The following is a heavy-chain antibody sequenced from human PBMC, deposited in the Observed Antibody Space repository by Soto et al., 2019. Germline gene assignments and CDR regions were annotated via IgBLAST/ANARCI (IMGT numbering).Heavy chain of an antibody. CDR3: ARLAGYDKTFEY. V-gene: IGHV1-69*02. CDR1: GGTFSSYT. Sequence: QVQLVQSGAEVKKPGSSVKVSCTASGGTFSSYTISWVRQAPGQGLEWMGRIIPIRGIANYAQKFQGRVTITADKSTSTAYMELSRLRSCDTVLYYCARLAGYDKTFEYWGQGTLVTV. J-gene: IGHJ4*02. CDR2: IIPIRGIA. D-gene: IGHD5-12*01.